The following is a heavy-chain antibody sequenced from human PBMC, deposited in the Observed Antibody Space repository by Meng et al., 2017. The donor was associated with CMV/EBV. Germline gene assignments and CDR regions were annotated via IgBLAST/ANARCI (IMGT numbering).Heavy chain of an antibody. V-gene: IGHV3-23*01. CDR1: GFTFSSYA. J-gene: IGHJ5*02. CDR3: AKVTLGYCSSTSCYPWFDP. Sequence: GESLKISCAASGFTFSSYAMSWVRQAPGKGLEWVSAISGSGGSTYYADSVKGRFTISRDSSKNTLYLQMNSLRAEDTAVYYCAKVTLGYCSSTSCYPWFDPWGQGTLVTVSS. D-gene: IGHD2-2*01. CDR2: ISGSGGST.